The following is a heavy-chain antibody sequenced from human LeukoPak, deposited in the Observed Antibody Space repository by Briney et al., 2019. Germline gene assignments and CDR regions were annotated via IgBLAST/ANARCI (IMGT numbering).Heavy chain of an antibody. J-gene: IGHJ5*02. V-gene: IGHV1-69*04. CDR2: IIPILGIA. D-gene: IGHD6-19*01. CDR1: GYTFTSYG. CDR3: ARVPKSPVAGTNWFDP. Sequence: GASVKVSCKASGYTFTSYGISCVRQAPGQGLEWMGRIIPILGIANYAQKFQGRVTITADKSTSTAYMELSSLRSEDTAVYYCARVPKSPVAGTNWFDPWGQGTLVTVSS.